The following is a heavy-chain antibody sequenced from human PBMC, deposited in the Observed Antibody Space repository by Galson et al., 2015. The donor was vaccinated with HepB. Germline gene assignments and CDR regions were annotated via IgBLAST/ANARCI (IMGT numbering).Heavy chain of an antibody. D-gene: IGHD1-26*01. CDR3: TTDMRVEEGATTVDY. Sequence: SLRLSCAASGFTFSNARMSWVRQAPGKGLEWVGRIKSKTDGGTTDYAAPVKGRFTISRDDSKNTLYLQMNSLKTEDTAVYYCTTDMRVEEGATTVDYWGQGTLVTVSS. CDR2: IKSKTDGGTT. CDR1: GFTFSNAR. J-gene: IGHJ4*02. V-gene: IGHV3-15*01.